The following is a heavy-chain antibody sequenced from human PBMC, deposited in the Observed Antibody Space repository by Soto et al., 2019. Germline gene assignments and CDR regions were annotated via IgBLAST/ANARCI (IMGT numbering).Heavy chain of an antibody. J-gene: IGHJ4*02. V-gene: IGHV3-11*06. CDR1: GFTFSDYY. CDR3: ARDRVRDGWLQEPSFDY. CDR2: ISSSSSYT. Sequence: PGGSLRLSCAASGFTFSDYYMSWIRQAPGKGLEWVSYISSSSSYTNYADSVKGRFTISRDNAKNSLYLQMNSLRAEDTAVYYCARDRVRDGWLQEPSFDYWGQGTLVTVSS. D-gene: IGHD5-12*01.